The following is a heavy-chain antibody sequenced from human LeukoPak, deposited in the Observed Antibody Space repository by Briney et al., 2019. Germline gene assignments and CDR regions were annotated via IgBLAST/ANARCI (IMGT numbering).Heavy chain of an antibody. CDR1: GGSISSGSYY. CDR3: AGEDYFDTSGYASWRFDI. J-gene: IGHJ3*02. V-gene: IGHV4-61*02. CDR2: IYTSGST. D-gene: IGHD3-22*01. Sequence: SETLSLTCTVSGGSISSGSYYWSWIRQPAGKGLEWIGRIYTSGSTNYNPSLKSRVTISVDTSKNQFSLKLSSVTTADTAVYYCAGEDYFDTSGYASWRFDIWGQGTMVTVPS.